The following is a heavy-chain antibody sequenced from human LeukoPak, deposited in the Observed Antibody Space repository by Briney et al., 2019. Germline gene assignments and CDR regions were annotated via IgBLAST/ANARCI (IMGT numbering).Heavy chain of an antibody. D-gene: IGHD5-18*01. CDR1: GFTFSSYW. J-gene: IGHJ5*02. V-gene: IGHV3-7*01. CDR2: IKQDGSEI. CDR3: ARPGYSYGNGYNWFDP. Sequence: PGGSLRLSCAASGFTFSSYWMSWVRQAPGKGLEWVANIKQDGSEIHYVDSVKGRFTISRDNAKNSLNLQMNSLRAEDTAVYYCARPGYSYGNGYNWFDPWGQGTLVTVSS.